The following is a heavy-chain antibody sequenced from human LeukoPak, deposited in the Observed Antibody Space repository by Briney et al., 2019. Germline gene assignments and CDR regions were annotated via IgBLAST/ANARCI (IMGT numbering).Heavy chain of an antibody. Sequence: GGSLRLSCAASRFTVSSNYMSWVRQAPGKGLEWVSVIYSGGSTYYADSVKGRFTISRDNSKNTLYLQMNSLRGEDTAVYSCARGQRRHIDMAPSFDYWGQGTLVTVSS. J-gene: IGHJ4*02. CDR1: RFTVSSNY. CDR2: IYSGGST. V-gene: IGHV3-66*01. CDR3: ARGQRRHIDMAPSFDY. D-gene: IGHD5-24*01.